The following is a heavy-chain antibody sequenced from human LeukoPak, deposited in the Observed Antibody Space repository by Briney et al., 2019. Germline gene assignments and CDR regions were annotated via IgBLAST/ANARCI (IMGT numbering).Heavy chain of an antibody. CDR1: GFTFSSYS. J-gene: IGHJ2*01. V-gene: IGHV3-21*01. CDR3: ARDFGGYSSSSWYFDL. CDR2: ISSSSSYI. Sequence: GGSLRLSCAASGFTFSSYSMNWVRQAPGKGLEWVSSISSSSSYIYYADSVKGRFTISRDNAKNSLYLQMNSLRAEDTAVYYCARDFGGYSSSSWYFDLWGRGTLVTVSS. D-gene: IGHD6-6*01.